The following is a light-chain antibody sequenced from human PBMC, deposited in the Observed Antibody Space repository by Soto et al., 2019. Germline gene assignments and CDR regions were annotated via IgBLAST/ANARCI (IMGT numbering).Light chain of an antibody. Sequence: DIHMTQSPSTLSASVGDRVTITCRSGQSISSWLAWYQQKPGKAPKLLIYKASTLKSGVPSRFSGSGSGTEFTLTISSLQPDDFATYYCQQLTSYPITFGQGTRLEIK. CDR2: KAS. V-gene: IGKV1-5*03. CDR1: QSISSW. J-gene: IGKJ5*01. CDR3: QQLTSYPIT.